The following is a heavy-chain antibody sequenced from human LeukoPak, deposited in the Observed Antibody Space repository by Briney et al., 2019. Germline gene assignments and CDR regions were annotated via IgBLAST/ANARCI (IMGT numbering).Heavy chain of an antibody. CDR1: GFIFSNAW. Sequence: GGSLRLSCAASGFIFSNAWMAWVRQAPGKGLEWVGRIKRKSDGGTTDYAAPVKGRFTISRDDSKNTLYLQMNSLKTEDTAVYFCATSSGWTGTFDYWGHGTLVTVSS. D-gene: IGHD6-19*01. CDR3: ATSSGWTGTFDY. CDR2: IKRKSDGGTT. V-gene: IGHV3-15*01. J-gene: IGHJ4*01.